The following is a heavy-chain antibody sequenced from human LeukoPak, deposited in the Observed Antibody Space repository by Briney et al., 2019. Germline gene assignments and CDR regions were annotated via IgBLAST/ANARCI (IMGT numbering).Heavy chain of an antibody. CDR3: AKRGGYCSGGRCYDWYFDL. CDR1: GFTFSRNG. D-gene: IGHD2-15*01. V-gene: IGHV3-30*02. J-gene: IGHJ2*01. CDR2: IRYDGSNK. Sequence: GGSLRLSCAASGFTFSRNGMYWVRQDPGKGLEWVAFIRYDGSNKYYADSVKGRFTISRDNSKNTLYLEMNSLRAEDTAVYYCAKRGGYCSGGRCYDWYFDLWGRGTLVTVSS.